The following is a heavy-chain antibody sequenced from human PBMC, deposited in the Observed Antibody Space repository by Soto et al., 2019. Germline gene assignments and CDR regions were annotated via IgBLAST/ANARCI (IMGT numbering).Heavy chain of an antibody. CDR2: INHSGRT. CDR1: GGSFSGYY. Sequence: SETLSLTCAVYGGSFSGYYWSWIRQPPGKGLEWIGEINHSGRTNYNPSLKSRVTMSVDTSKNQFSLKLSSVTAADTAVYYCARGLLYSSSSNWFDPWGQGTLVTVSS. D-gene: IGHD6-13*01. V-gene: IGHV4-34*01. CDR3: ARGLLYSSSSNWFDP. J-gene: IGHJ5*02.